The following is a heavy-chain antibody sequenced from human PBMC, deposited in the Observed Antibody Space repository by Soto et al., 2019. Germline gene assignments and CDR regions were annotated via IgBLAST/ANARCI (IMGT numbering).Heavy chain of an antibody. Sequence: GASVKVSCKASGYTFTSYGISWVRQAPGQGLEWMGGIIPIFGTTNYAQKFQGRVTITADESTSTAYMELSSLRSEDTAVYYCAREVERITMIVVVGRRYYGMDVWGQGTTVTVSS. J-gene: IGHJ6*02. CDR1: GYTFTSYG. CDR2: IIPIFGTT. CDR3: AREVERITMIVVVGRRYYGMDV. D-gene: IGHD3-22*01. V-gene: IGHV1-69*13.